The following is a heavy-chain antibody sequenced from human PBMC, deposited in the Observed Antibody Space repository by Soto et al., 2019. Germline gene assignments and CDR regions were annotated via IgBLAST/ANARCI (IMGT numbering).Heavy chain of an antibody. CDR3: ARGKISSPVLKIDY. J-gene: IGHJ4*02. CDR2: ISGSGGST. D-gene: IGHD3-3*02. CDR1: GFTFSSYA. V-gene: IGHV3-23*01. Sequence: PGGSLRLSCAASGFTFSSYAMSWVRQAPGKGLEWVSAISGSGGSTYYADSVKGRFTISRDNSKNTLYLQMNSLRAEDTAVYYCARGKISSPVLKIDYWGQGTLVTVSS.